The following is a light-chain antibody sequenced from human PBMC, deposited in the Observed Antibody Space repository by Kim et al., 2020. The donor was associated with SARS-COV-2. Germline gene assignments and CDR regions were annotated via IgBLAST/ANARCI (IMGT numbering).Light chain of an antibody. J-gene: IGKJ5*01. CDR1: QTIDNNY. V-gene: IGKV3-20*01. CDR3: QQYTTSPIT. Sequence: EIVLTQSPGTLSLSRGESATLSCRASQTIDNNYLAWYQHKSGQAPRLLIYGASSRATGVSDRFMGSGSGTDFTLTISRLEPEDVAVFYCQQYTTSPITFGQGTRLEIK. CDR2: GAS.